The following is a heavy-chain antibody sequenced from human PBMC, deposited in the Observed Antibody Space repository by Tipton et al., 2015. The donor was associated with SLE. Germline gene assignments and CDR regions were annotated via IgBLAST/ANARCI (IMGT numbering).Heavy chain of an antibody. Sequence: TLSLTCAVSGYSISSGYYWGWIRQPPGKGLEWIGSIYHSGSTYYNPSLKSRVTISVDTSKNQFSLNLSSVTAADTAVYYCARYGEYQLLWHWFDPWGQGTLVTVSS. CDR1: GYSISSGYY. V-gene: IGHV4-38-2*01. D-gene: IGHD2-2*01. CDR2: IYHSGST. J-gene: IGHJ5*02. CDR3: ARYGEYQLLWHWFDP.